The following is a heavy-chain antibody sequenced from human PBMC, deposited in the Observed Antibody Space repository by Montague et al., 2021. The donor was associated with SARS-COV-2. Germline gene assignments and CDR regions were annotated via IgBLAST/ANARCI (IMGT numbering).Heavy chain of an antibody. CDR1: GGSISTYS. V-gene: IGHV4-59*13. CDR2: VYYSGSI. CDR3: ARGTRHYYDSTYYFDL. D-gene: IGHD3-22*01. Sequence: SETLSLTCTVSGGSISTYSWSWIRQPPGKGLEWIGYVYYSGSINYDPSLKSRVTLSIDTSKNQFSLKLSSVTAADTAVYFCARGTRHYYDSTYYFDLWGRGTLVTVSS. J-gene: IGHJ2*01.